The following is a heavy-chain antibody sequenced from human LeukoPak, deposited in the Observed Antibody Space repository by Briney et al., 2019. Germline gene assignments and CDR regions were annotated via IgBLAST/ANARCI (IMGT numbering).Heavy chain of an antibody. Sequence: SETLSLTCAVYGGSFSGYYWSWIRQPPGKGLEWIGEINHSGCTNYNPSLKSRVTISVDTSKNQFSLKLSSVTAADTAVYYCARGGRFSGPGYWGQGTLVTVSS. V-gene: IGHV4-34*01. D-gene: IGHD3-3*01. CDR2: INHSGCT. CDR1: GGSFSGYY. J-gene: IGHJ4*02. CDR3: ARGGRFSGPGY.